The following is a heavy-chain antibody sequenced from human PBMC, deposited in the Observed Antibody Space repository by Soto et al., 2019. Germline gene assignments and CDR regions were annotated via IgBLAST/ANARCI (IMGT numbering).Heavy chain of an antibody. V-gene: IGHV3-64*01. CDR3: ARRGYGSRWPNVYMDV. CDR1: GFTFSNYE. CDR2: ISNNGAHT. D-gene: IGHD6-13*01. J-gene: IGHJ6*03. Sequence: EAQLVESGGGLVQPGGSLRLSCAASGFTFSNYEMHWVRQAPGKGLDLFSGISNNGAHTDYAKSVKGRFTISRDNSENTLYLQMGSLRAEDMALYYCARRGYGSRWPNVYMDVWGKGTTVTVSS.